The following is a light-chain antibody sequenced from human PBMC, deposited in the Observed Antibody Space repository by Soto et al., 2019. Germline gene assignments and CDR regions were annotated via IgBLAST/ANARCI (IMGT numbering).Light chain of an antibody. CDR2: DVT. V-gene: IGLV2-14*03. Sequence: QSALTQPASVSGSPGQSITISCTGTSSDVGGYNYVSWYQQHPGKAPKLMIYDVTNRPSGVSNRFSGSKSGNTASLTISGLQAEDEADYYCSSYTTSNTLVFGRGTKVTVL. CDR1: SSDVGGYNY. CDR3: SSYTTSNTLV. J-gene: IGLJ2*01.